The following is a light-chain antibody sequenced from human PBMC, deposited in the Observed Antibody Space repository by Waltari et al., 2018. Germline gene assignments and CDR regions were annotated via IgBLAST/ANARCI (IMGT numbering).Light chain of an antibody. CDR3: QQLKTYPWT. CDR1: PDITNF. Sequence: DIQLTQSPSFLSASIGDRVTITCRASPDITNFLAWYQQKSGKAPKLLISAASTLQSGVPVRFSGSGSGTVFTLTISDLQPEDFATYYCQQLKTYPWTFGQGTKVESK. V-gene: IGKV1-9*01. J-gene: IGKJ1*01. CDR2: AAS.